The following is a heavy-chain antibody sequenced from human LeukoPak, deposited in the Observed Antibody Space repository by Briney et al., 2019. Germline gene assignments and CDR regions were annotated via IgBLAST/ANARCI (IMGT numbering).Heavy chain of an antibody. V-gene: IGHV4-61*08. CDR2: IYYISNT. J-gene: IGHJ4*02. CDR1: GASVGSSGYY. D-gene: IGHD1-26*01. Sequence: SETLSLTCTVSGASVGSSGYYWSWTRQPPGGGLEWLGYIYYISNTNYNPSLKSRVTMSIDPSRNQFSLKVNSVTAADTAVYYCARTQSQSGSYRYYFGYWGQGTLVTVSS. CDR3: ARTQSQSGSYRYYFGY.